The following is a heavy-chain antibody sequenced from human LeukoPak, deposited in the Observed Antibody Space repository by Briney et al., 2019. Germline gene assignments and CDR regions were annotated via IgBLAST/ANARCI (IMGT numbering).Heavy chain of an antibody. V-gene: IGHV4-4*08. J-gene: IGHJ4*02. D-gene: IGHD2-8*01. CDR2: IYTSGST. CDR1: GGSFSGYY. Sequence: SETLSLTCAVYGGSFSGYYWSWIRQPPGKGLEWIGRIYTSGSTNYNPSLKSRVTISVDTSKNQFSLKLSSVTAADTAVYYCARADCTNGVCYTSDYWGQGTLVTVSS. CDR3: ARADCTNGVCYTSDY.